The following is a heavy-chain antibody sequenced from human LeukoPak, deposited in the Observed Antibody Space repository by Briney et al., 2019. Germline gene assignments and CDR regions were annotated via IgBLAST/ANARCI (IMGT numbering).Heavy chain of an antibody. CDR3: ASGYSFGN. D-gene: IGHD5-18*01. Sequence: ASVWVSCKASEYTFTGYYMHWVRQAPGQGLECMGWINPIRRATDYAQNFQGRVTLTRDTSISTAYMELSRLRSDDTAVYYCASGYSFGNWGQGTLVTVSS. V-gene: IGHV1-2*02. CDR1: EYTFTGYY. J-gene: IGHJ4*02. CDR2: INPIRRAT.